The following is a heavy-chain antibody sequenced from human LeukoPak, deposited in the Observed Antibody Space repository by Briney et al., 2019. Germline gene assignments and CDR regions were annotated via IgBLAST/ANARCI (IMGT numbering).Heavy chain of an antibody. J-gene: IGHJ4*02. CDR2: ISGSGGST. CDR1: RFTFSTYA. V-gene: IGHV3-23*01. D-gene: IGHD3-10*01. Sequence: GGSLRLSCAASRFTFSTYAMSWVRQAPGKGLEWVSAISGSGGSTYYADSVKGRFTISRDNSKNTLYLQMNSLRAEDTAIYYCAKDLVTGSLDYWGQGTLVTVSS. CDR3: AKDLVTGSLDY.